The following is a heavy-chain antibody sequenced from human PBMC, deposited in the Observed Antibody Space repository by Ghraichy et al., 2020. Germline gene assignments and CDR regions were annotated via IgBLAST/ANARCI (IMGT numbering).Heavy chain of an antibody. Sequence: GSLRLSCTASGFTFGDYAMSWFRQAPGKGLEWVGFIRSKAYGGTTEYAASVKGRFTISRDDSQSIAFLQMNSLKTEDTAVYYCTRRAGSLRSGYYYGMDVWGQGTTVTVSS. CDR3: TRRAGSLRSGYYYGMDV. D-gene: IGHD5-12*01. CDR1: GFTFGDYA. V-gene: IGHV3-49*03. J-gene: IGHJ6*02. CDR2: IRSKAYGGTT.